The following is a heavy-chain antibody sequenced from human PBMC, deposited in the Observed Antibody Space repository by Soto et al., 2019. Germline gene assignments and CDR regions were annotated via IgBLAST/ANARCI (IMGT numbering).Heavy chain of an antibody. CDR3: ARPRRSGYYDYFDH. V-gene: IGHV1-69*01. J-gene: IGHJ4*02. CDR2: IIPIFGTA. D-gene: IGHD3-3*01. Sequence: QVQLVQSGAEVKKPGSSVKVSCKASGGTFSSYAITWVRQAPGQGLEWMGGIIPIFGTANYAQKFQGRVTITAHESTSTAYMELSRLRSEDTAVYYCARPRRSGYYDYFDHWGQGTLVTVSS. CDR1: GGTFSSYA.